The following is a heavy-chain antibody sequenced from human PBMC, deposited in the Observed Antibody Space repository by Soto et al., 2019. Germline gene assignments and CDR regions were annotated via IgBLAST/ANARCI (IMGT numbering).Heavy chain of an antibody. CDR2: ISGSGGST. CDR3: AKGQLGYYYYYYGMDV. V-gene: IGHV3-23*01. D-gene: IGHD3-16*01. Sequence: EVQLLESGGGLVQPGGSLRLSCAASGFTFSSYAMSWVRQAPGKGLEWVSAISGSGGSTYYADSVKGRFTISRDNSKNTLYLQMNSLXXXXTXVYYXAKGQLGYYYYYYGMDVWGQGTTVTVSS. J-gene: IGHJ6*02. CDR1: GFTFSSYA.